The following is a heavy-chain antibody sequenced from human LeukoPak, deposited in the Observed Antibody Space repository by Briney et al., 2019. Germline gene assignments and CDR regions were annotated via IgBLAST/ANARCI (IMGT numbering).Heavy chain of an antibody. CDR2: ISSSSSYI. J-gene: IGHJ6*03. D-gene: IGHD2-8*01. CDR3: AKSGVGCTNGVCYTVYYYYMDV. CDR1: GFTFSSYS. V-gene: IGHV3-21*04. Sequence: GGSQRLSCAASGFTFSSYSMNWVRQAPGKGLEWVSSISSSSSYIYYADSVKGRFTISRDNAKNSLYLQMNSLRAEDTAVYYCAKSGVGCTNGVCYTVYYYYMDVWGKGTTVTVSS.